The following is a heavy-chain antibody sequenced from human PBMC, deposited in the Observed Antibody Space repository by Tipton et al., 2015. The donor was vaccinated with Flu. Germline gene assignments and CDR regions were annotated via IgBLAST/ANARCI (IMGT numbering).Heavy chain of an antibody. V-gene: IGHV4-59*01. CDR3: ARDVITVAGTRFDP. J-gene: IGHJ5*02. Sequence: TLSLTCTVSGDSINNYDWSWVRQSPGKALECIGYLYTSGSTDYNPSLKGRVTISVDTSKNQFFLKLNSLTPADTGVYHCARDVITVAGTRFDPWGQGTLVTVSS. CDR2: LYTSGST. CDR1: GDSINNYD. D-gene: IGHD6-19*01.